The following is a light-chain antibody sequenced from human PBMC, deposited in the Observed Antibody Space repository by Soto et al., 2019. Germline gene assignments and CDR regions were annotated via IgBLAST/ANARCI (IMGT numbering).Light chain of an antibody. V-gene: IGKV3-11*01. J-gene: IGKJ1*01. CDR3: QQYYSYLWT. CDR1: QTVGRF. Sequence: DIVLTQSPATLSLSPGDRVTLSCRASQTVGRFLSWYQHSPGQGPRLLVYDASNRATGVPARFSGSGSETDFTLTISCLQSEDFATYYCQQYYSYLWTFGQGTKVEIK. CDR2: DAS.